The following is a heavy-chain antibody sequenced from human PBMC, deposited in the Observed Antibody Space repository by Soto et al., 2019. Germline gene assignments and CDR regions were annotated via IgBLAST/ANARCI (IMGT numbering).Heavy chain of an antibody. D-gene: IGHD1-26*01. Sequence: EVQLSESGGDLRQPGGSLRLSCAASGFTFTNYAMTWVRQTPGKGLEWVSGISASGGLKYYADSVQGRFTVSRDNSKNILYRQMDNLRDEDTALYYCAREVGAPSGWLVPWGQGTQVTVSS. J-gene: IGHJ5*02. V-gene: IGHV3-23*01. CDR1: GFTFTNYA. CDR3: AREVGAPSGWLVP. CDR2: ISASGGLK.